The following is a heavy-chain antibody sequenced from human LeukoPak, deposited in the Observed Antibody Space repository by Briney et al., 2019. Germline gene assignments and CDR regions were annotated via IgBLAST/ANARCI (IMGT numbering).Heavy chain of an antibody. J-gene: IGHJ6*03. CDR3: ARLRAQQLASSYYMDV. CDR2: LYYGVNT. Sequence: PSETLSLTCTVSGGSISSSSYYWGWIRQAPGKGLEWIGSLYYGVNTYYKPSLKSRVTISVDTSLNQFSLILTSVTAADTGVYYCARLRAQQLASSYYMDVWGKGTTVTVSS. CDR1: GGSISSSSYY. V-gene: IGHV4-39*01. D-gene: IGHD6-13*01.